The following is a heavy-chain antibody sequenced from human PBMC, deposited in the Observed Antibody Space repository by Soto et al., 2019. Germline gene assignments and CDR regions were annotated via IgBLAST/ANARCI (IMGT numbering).Heavy chain of an antibody. CDR2: INHSGST. V-gene: IGHV4-34*01. J-gene: IGHJ6*02. D-gene: IGHD5-18*01. Sequence: QVQLQQWGAGLLKPSETLSLTCAVYGGSFSGYYWSWIRQPPGKGLEWIGEINHSGSTNYNPSLKSRVPISVDTSKNQFSLKLSSVTAADTAVYYCSRGGAIDTAMATGYYYGMDVWGQGTTVTVSS. CDR1: GGSFSGYY. CDR3: SRGGAIDTAMATGYYYGMDV.